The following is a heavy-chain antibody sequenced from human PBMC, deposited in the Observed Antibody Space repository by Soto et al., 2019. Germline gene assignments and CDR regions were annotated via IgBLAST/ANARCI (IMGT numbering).Heavy chain of an antibody. J-gene: IGHJ6*02. V-gene: IGHV4-38-2*01. Sequence: PSETLSLTCAVSGYSISSGNYWAWIRQPPGRGLEWIGSLYHIGSTHYNTSLKSRVTISVDTSKNHFSLELSSVTAADTAIYYCRSSTSCYDESCVDVWGQGTMVTVSS. CDR3: RSSTSCYDESCVDV. CDR1: GYSISSGNY. D-gene: IGHD2-2*01. CDR2: LYHIGST.